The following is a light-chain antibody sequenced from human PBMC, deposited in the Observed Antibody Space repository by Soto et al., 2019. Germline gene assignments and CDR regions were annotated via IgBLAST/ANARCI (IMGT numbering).Light chain of an antibody. CDR2: AAS. CDR1: QSISSY. V-gene: IGKV1-39*01. Sequence: DIQMTQSPSSLSASVGDRVTINCRASQSISSYLNWYQQKPGKAPKLLIYAASSLQSGVPSRFSGSGSGTDFTLTISSLQPEDCATYYCQQSYSTPRTFGHGTKVEIK. CDR3: QQSYSTPRT. J-gene: IGKJ1*01.